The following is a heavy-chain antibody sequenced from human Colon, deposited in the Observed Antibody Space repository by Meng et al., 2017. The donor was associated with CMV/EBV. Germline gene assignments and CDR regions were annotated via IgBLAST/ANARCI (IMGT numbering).Heavy chain of an antibody. CDR3: AKGIAVRECYDFWSGFDY. D-gene: IGHD3-3*01. Sequence: GESLKISCAASGFTFSSYGMHWVRQAPGKGLEWVAFIRYDGSNKYYADSVKGRFTISRDNSKNTLYLQMNSLRAEDTAVYYCAKGIAVRECYDFWSGFDYWGQGTLVTVSS. CDR1: GFTFSSYG. V-gene: IGHV3-30*02. CDR2: IRYDGSNK. J-gene: IGHJ4*02.